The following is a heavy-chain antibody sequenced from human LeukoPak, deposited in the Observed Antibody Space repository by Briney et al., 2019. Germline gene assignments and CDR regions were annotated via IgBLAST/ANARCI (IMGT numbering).Heavy chain of an antibody. CDR3: AKGYGWEASYYYYYMDV. V-gene: IGHV1-46*01. CDR2: INPSGGST. J-gene: IGHJ6*03. D-gene: IGHD1-26*01. Sequence: GASVKVSCKASGYTFTSYYIHWVRQAPGQGLEWMGLINPSGGSTSYAQKFQGRVTMTRDMSTSTVYMELRSLRSEDTAVYYCAKGYGWEASYYYYYMDVWGKGTTVTISS. CDR1: GYTFTSYY.